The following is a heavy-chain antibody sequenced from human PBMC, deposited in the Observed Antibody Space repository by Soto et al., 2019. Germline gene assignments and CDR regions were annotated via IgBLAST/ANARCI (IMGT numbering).Heavy chain of an antibody. CDR1: GGTFSSYT. D-gene: IGHD6-13*01. CDR3: SGESGQYYSRYYNHY. CDR2: IVPIHGIS. V-gene: IGHV1-69*02. J-gene: IGHJ4*02. Sequence: QVQLVQSGAEVKKPGSSVKVSCKASGGTFSSYTISWVRQAPGQGLEWIGRIVPIHGISSYAQKFQGRVTVTEDRSTTTAYMELSGLRSQDTAVYYCSGESGQYYSRYYNHYWGQGTLVTVSS.